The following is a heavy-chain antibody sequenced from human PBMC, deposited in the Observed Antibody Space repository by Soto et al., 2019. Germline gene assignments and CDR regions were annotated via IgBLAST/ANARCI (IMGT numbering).Heavy chain of an antibody. CDR3: ATTTTVTTSDAFDI. D-gene: IGHD4-17*01. J-gene: IGHJ3*02. Sequence: QVQLVQSGAEVKKPGASVKVSCKASGYTFTGYYMHWVRQAPGQGLEWMGWINPNSGDTNYAQKFQGWVTMTRDTSISTAYMELSRLRSDDTAVYYCATTTTVTTSDAFDIWGQGTMVTVSS. CDR1: GYTFTGYY. V-gene: IGHV1-2*04. CDR2: INPNSGDT.